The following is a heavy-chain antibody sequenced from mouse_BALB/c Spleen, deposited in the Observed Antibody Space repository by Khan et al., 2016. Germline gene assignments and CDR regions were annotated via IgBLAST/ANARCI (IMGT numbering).Heavy chain of an antibody. J-gene: IGHJ3*01. CDR3: ARDDQDYDAWFAS. V-gene: IGHV2-9*02. CDR1: GFSLTNSG. D-gene: IGHD2-4*01. Sequence: QMQLEESGPGLVAPSQSLSITCTVSGFSLTNSGVHWIRQPPGKGLEWLGVIWPGGSTDYNSALMSRLSITKDNSQNQVFLKIISLQTDDTAMYXCARDDQDYDAWFASWGQGTLVIVSA. CDR2: IWPGGST.